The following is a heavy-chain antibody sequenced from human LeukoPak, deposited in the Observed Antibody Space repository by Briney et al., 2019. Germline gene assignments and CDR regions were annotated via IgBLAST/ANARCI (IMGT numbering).Heavy chain of an antibody. Sequence: GGSLRLSCAASGFTVSSNYMSWVRQAPGKGLEWVSVIYSGGSTYYADSVKGRFTISRDNSKNTLYLQMNSLRAEDTAVYYCARAYYDILTGHDAFDIWGQGTMVTVSS. V-gene: IGHV3-53*01. CDR3: ARAYYDILTGHDAFDI. J-gene: IGHJ3*02. CDR2: IYSGGST. D-gene: IGHD3-9*01. CDR1: GFTVSSNY.